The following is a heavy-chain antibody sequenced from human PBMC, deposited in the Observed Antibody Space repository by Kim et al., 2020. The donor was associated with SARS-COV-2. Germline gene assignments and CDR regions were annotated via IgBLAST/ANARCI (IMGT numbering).Heavy chain of an antibody. D-gene: IGHD1-26*01. J-gene: IGHJ3*02. CDR2: ISGSSSYI. V-gene: IGHV3-21*04. CDR1: GFTFSSHN. CDR3: ARGLTNTGSYSDVFDI. Sequence: GGSLRLSCAASGFTFSSHNMNWVRQTPGKGLEWVSSISGSSSYIYYADSLKGRFTISRHNAKNSLFLEMNSLRVDDTAVYYCARGLTNTGSYSDVFDIWG.